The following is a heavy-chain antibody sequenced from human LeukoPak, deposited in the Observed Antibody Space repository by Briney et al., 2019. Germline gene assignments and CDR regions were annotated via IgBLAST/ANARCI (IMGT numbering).Heavy chain of an antibody. CDR2: IYTSGST. D-gene: IGHD1-26*01. Sequence: SETLSLTCTVSGGSISGYYLNWIRQPAGKGLEWIGRIYTSGSTHDNPFLKSRVTMSVDTSKNQVSLKVSSVTAADTAVYYCARQDSKVGAYTGPYHFDYWGQGTLVTVSS. CDR3: ARQDSKVGAYTGPYHFDY. V-gene: IGHV4-4*07. CDR1: GGSISGYY. J-gene: IGHJ4*02.